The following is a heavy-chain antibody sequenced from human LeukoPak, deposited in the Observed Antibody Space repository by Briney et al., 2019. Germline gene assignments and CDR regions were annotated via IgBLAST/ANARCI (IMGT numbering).Heavy chain of an antibody. J-gene: IGHJ4*02. D-gene: IGHD5-18*01. CDR3: ARYGYGGGFDY. Sequence: GGSLRLSCAASGFTFSSYEMNWVRQAPGKGLEWVSDISSSGSTIYYAHSVEGRFTTSRDNAKNALYLQMNSLRVDDTAVYYCARYGYGGGFDYWGQGTLVTVSS. CDR2: ISSSGSTI. V-gene: IGHV3-48*03. CDR1: GFTFSSYE.